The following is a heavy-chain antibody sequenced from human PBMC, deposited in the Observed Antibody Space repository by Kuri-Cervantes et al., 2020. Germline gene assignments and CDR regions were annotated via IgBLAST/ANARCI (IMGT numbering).Heavy chain of an antibody. Sequence: GESLKISCAASGFTFDDYGMSWVRQAPGKGLEWVSNIKQDGTEKYYVDSVRGRFTVSRDNAKNSLYLQMNSLRAEDTAAYYCAMALGAPLGCWGQGTLVTVSS. J-gene: IGHJ4*02. CDR1: GFTFDDYG. CDR2: IKQDGTEK. V-gene: IGHV3-7*01. CDR3: AMALGAPLGC. D-gene: IGHD4/OR15-4a*01.